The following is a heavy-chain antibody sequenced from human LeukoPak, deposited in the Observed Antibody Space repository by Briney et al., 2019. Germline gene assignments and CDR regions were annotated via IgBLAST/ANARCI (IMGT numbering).Heavy chain of an antibody. CDR1: GYTFTGHY. Sequence: ASVKVSCKASGYTFTGHYMHWARQAPGQGLEWMGWINPNSGGTNYAHKLQGRVTMTRDTSISTAYMELSRLRSDDTAVYFCALGGAVAGTGSGAYNWFDPWGQGTLVTVSS. J-gene: IGHJ5*02. D-gene: IGHD6-19*01. CDR3: ALGGAVAGTGSGAYNWFDP. CDR2: INPNSGGT. V-gene: IGHV1-2*02.